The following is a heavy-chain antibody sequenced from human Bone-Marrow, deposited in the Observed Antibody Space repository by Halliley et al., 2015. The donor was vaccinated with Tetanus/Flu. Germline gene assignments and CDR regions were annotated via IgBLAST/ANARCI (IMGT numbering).Heavy chain of an antibody. D-gene: IGHD1-1*01. CDR3: ARGRYLEN. CDR2: IYMSGST. J-gene: IGHJ4*02. V-gene: IGHV3-53*01. Sequence: APGKGLDRVSVIYMSGSTYYADSVRDRFTISRDDSRETVYLQMNSLRAEDSAIYYCARGRYLENWGQGTLVTVAS.